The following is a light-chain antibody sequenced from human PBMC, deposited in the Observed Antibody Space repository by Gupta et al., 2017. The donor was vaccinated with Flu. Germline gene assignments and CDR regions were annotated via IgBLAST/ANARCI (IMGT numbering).Light chain of an antibody. CDR2: DAS. Sequence: DSATPSCRASQSIFDYLAWYQHKTGQQPRLLIYDASTRGPGVPARCCSSGYWREFSLPIISIEAEDVAVYYCYQRSSWPPLTFGGGTKVEI. CDR1: QSIFDY. CDR3: YQRSSWPPLT. J-gene: IGKJ4*01. V-gene: IGKV3-11*02.